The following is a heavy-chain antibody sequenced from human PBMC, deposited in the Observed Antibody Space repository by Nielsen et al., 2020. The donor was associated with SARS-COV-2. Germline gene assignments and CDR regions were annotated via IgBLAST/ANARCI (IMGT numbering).Heavy chain of an antibody. CDR3: VKDGAYYGVRGVVHFGY. CDR2: ISYDGSDQ. Sequence: GGSLRLSCAASGFTFSSYGMHWVRQPPGKGLEWVAYISYDGSDQYYEDSLKGRFTISRDNSKNILYLQMNNLRAEDTAVYYCVKDGAYYGVRGVVHFGYGGRGNLVTVSS. V-gene: IGHV3-30*18. J-gene: IGHJ4*02. D-gene: IGHD3-10*01. CDR1: GFTFSSYG.